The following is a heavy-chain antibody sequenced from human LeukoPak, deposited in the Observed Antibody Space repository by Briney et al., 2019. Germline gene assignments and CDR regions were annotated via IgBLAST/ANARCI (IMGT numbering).Heavy chain of an antibody. CDR1: GGSFSGYY. CDR3: ARGLDQYGSGSYYNDY. CDR2: INHSGST. Sequence: SETLSLTCAVYGGSFSGYYWSWIRQPPGKGLEWIGEINHSGSTNYNPSLKSRVTISVDTSKNQFSLKLSSVTAADTAVYYCARGLDQYGSGSYYNDYWGRETLVTVSS. D-gene: IGHD3-10*01. J-gene: IGHJ4*02. V-gene: IGHV4-34*01.